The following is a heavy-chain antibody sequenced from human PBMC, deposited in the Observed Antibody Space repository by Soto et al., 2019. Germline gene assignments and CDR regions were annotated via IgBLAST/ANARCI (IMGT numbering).Heavy chain of an antibody. Sequence: TLSLTCTVSGGSFSSGDYYWSWVRQPPGKGLEWIGYIYYTGSTFNNPSLKSRVSISIDTSKTQFSLKLSSVTAADTAVYYCARIQLGDETSYYYYGMDVWGQGTTVTVS. J-gene: IGHJ6*02. CDR3: ARIQLGDETSYYYYGMDV. CDR1: GGSFSSGDYY. V-gene: IGHV4-30-4*01. CDR2: IYYTGST. D-gene: IGHD2-21*02.